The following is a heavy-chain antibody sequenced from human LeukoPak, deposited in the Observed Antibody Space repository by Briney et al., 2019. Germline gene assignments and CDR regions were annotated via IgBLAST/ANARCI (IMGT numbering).Heavy chain of an antibody. CDR3: ARVGSGDYGDYFDY. Sequence: PSQTLSLTCTVSGDSINSGSYYWSWIRQPPGKRLEWIGRLYPSGDTNYNPSHKSRVSISVDTSKNQFSLKLNSVTAADTAVYYCARVGSGDYGDYFDYWGQGTLVTVSS. CDR1: GDSINSGSYY. V-gene: IGHV4-61*02. D-gene: IGHD4-17*01. CDR2: LYPSGDT. J-gene: IGHJ4*02.